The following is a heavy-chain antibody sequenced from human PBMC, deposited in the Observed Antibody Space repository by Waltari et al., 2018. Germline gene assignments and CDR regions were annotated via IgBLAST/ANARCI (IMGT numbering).Heavy chain of an antibody. V-gene: IGHV3-23*01. CDR2: ISASGGRT. J-gene: IGHJ4*02. Sequence: EVELLESGGGFVQPGGSLRVSCAASGFSCSSCGMTWVRQAPGKGLEWVSVISASGGRTDYADSVKGRFSVSRDNFKNILYVQMNSLRVEDTAVYYCARHTLDDYGGWDDYWGQGTLVTVSS. CDR3: ARHTLDDYGGWDDY. CDR1: GFSCSSCG. D-gene: IGHD4-17*01.